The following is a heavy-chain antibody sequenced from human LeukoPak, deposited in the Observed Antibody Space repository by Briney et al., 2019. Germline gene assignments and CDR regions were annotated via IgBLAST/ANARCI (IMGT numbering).Heavy chain of an antibody. J-gene: IGHJ4*02. CDR1: GFTYRNYG. CDR2: ISGSGGST. V-gene: IGHV3-23*01. Sequence: PGGSLRLSCVASGFTYRNYGMTWVRQAPGKGLEWVSGISGSGGSTYYADSVKGRFTISRDNSKNTMYLQMNSLRAEDTAVYYCARGADSGYDYYYDSSGYPPHSFDYWGQGTLVTVSS. CDR3: ARGADSGYDYYYDSSGYPPHSFDY. D-gene: IGHD3-22*01.